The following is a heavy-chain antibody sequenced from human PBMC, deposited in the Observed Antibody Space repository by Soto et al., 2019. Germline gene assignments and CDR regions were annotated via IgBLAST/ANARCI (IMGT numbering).Heavy chain of an antibody. CDR3: VRDRYSYVSQVDK. CDR1: GYSISTGYY. CDR2: IYHSGTT. Sequence: ETLSLTCTVSGYSISTGYYWGWIRQSPEKGLEWIGAIYHSGTTYYNPSLNSRVIMTIVTSKNQFSLKLTSVPAADTAVYFCVRDRYSYVSQVDKWGQGTLVSVFS. V-gene: IGHV4-38-2*02. J-gene: IGHJ4*02. D-gene: IGHD5-18*01.